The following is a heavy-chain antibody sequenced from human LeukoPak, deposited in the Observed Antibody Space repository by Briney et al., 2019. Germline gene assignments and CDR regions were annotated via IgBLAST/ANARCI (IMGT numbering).Heavy chain of an antibody. CDR3: ARDKSYYYDSSGYPTSYYYYGMDV. Sequence: PSETLSLTCTVSGGSISSGGYYWSWIRQPPGKGLEWIGYIYYSGSTNYNPSLKSRVTISVDTSKNQFSLKLSSVTAADTAVYYCARDKSYYYDSSGYPTSYYYYGMDVWGQGTTVTVSS. J-gene: IGHJ6*02. CDR1: GGSISSGGYY. V-gene: IGHV4-61*08. CDR2: IYYSGST. D-gene: IGHD3-22*01.